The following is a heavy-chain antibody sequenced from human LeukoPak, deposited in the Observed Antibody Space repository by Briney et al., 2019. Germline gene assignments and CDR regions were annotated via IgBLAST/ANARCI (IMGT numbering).Heavy chain of an antibody. V-gene: IGHV4-59*11. CDR2: IYYCGST. CDR3: ARGRESGDY. J-gene: IGHJ4*02. D-gene: IGHD3-10*01. CDR1: GGSISGHH. Sequence: SETLSLTCTVSGGSISGHHWSWIRQPPGQGLEWFGYIYYCGSTYYNPSLKSRVIISVDTSKNQVSLKLNSVTAADTAVYYCARGRESGDYWGQGTLVTVSS.